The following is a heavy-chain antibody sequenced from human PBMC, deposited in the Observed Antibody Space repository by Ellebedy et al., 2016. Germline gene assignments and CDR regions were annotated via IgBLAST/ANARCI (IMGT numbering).Heavy chain of an antibody. V-gene: IGHV3-30-3*01. CDR1: GFTFSSYA. CDR2: ISYDGSNK. J-gene: IGHJ6*02. Sequence: GESLKISXAASGFTFSSYAMHWVRQAPGKGLEWVAVISYDGSNKYYADSVKGRFTISRDNSKNTLYLQMNSLRAEDTAVYYCARDGGYYGSGKALSYYYYGMDGWGQGTTVTVSS. D-gene: IGHD3-10*01. CDR3: ARDGGYYGSGKALSYYYYGMDG.